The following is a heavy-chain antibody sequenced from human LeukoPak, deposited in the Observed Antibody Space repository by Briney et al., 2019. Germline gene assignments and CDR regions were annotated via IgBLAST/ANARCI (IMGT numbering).Heavy chain of an antibody. CDR1: GFTFSSYA. D-gene: IGHD5-12*01. CDR3: ASTDIAPHYYYYGMDV. CDR2: ISGSGGST. J-gene: IGHJ6*02. Sequence: QPGGSLRLSCAASGFTFSSYAMSWVRQAPGKGLEWVSAISGSGGSTYYADSVKGRFTISRDNSKNTLYLQMNSLRAEDTAVYYCASTDIAPHYYYYGMDVWGQGTTVTVSS. V-gene: IGHV3-23*01.